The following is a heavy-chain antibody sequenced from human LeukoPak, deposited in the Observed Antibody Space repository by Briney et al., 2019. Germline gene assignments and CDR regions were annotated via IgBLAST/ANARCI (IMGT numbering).Heavy chain of an antibody. Sequence: SETLSLTCTVSGGSISSSSYYWGWIRQPPGKGLEWIGSIYYSGSTYYNPSLKSRVTISVDTSKNQFSLKLSSVTAADTAVYYCARDKAPPYYYDSSGLDYWGQGTLVTVPS. J-gene: IGHJ4*02. D-gene: IGHD3-22*01. V-gene: IGHV4-39*07. CDR3: ARDKAPPYYYDSSGLDY. CDR1: GGSISSSSYY. CDR2: IYYSGST.